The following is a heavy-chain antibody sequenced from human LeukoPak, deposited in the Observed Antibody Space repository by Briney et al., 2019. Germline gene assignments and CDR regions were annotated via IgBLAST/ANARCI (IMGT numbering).Heavy chain of an antibody. CDR2: IKSDGSST. J-gene: IGHJ4*02. CDR3: ARDGYNSDFGDY. D-gene: IGHD5-24*01. V-gene: IGHV3-74*01. CDR1: GFTLSRYR. Sequence: GGSLTHSCAASGFTLSRYRMHWVRQAPCKGLVWVPRIKSDGSSTNDAASVKGRFTISRDNAKKTLYLQMNSLRAEDTAVYYCARDGYNSDFGDYWGQGTLVKVFS.